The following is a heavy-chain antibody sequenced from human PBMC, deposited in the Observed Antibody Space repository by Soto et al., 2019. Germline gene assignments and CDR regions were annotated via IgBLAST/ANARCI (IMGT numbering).Heavy chain of an antibody. Sequence: QVQLQESGPGLVKPSQTLSLTCTVSGGSISSGGYYWSWIRQHPGKGLEWIGYIYYSGSTYYNPSLSSRVTISVDTSKIQVSLKRSSVTAADTAVYYCARSGGGYDILTGLNWFDPWGQRTLVTVSS. D-gene: IGHD3-9*01. CDR2: IYYSGST. CDR1: GGSISSGGYY. CDR3: ARSGGGYDILTGLNWFDP. V-gene: IGHV4-31*03. J-gene: IGHJ5*02.